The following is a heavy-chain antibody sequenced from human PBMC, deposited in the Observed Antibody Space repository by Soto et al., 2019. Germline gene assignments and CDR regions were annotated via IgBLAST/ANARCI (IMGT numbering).Heavy chain of an antibody. CDR2: IIPIFPTP. D-gene: IGHD1-26*01. CDR3: ARDKDRQQLGGNHYSIMDV. Sequence: QVQLVQSGAEVKKPGSSVKISCKASGGTFRTNAFSWVRQAPGQGLEWMGGIIPIFPTPDYAQKFQGRVTITADESTTTTYMELTSLRSEDTATYYCARDKDRQQLGGNHYSIMDVWGQGTTVTVSS. J-gene: IGHJ6*02. CDR1: GGTFRTNA. V-gene: IGHV1-69*12.